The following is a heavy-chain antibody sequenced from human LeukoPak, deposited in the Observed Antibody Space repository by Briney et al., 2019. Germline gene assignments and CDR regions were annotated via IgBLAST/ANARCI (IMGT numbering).Heavy chain of an antibody. D-gene: IGHD3-22*01. CDR3: ARISDYYDSGGYSDY. Sequence: ASVKVSCKASGGTFSSYAISWVRQAPGQGLEWMGGIIPIFGTANYAQKFQGRVTITADESTSTAYMELSSLRSEDTAVYYCARISDYYDSGGYSDYWGQGTLVTVSS. J-gene: IGHJ4*02. CDR2: IIPIFGTA. V-gene: IGHV1-69*13. CDR1: GGTFSSYA.